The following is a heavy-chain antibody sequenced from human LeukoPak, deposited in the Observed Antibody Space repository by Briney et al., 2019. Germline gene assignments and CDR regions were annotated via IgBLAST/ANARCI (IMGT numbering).Heavy chain of an antibody. D-gene: IGHD4-17*01. Sequence: GASVKVSCKASGYTFTSYDINWVRQATGQGLEWMGWMNPNSGNTGYAQKFQGRVTMTRNTSISTAYMELSSLRSEDTAVYYCARGIGDYGDYTHDYWGQGTLVTVSS. CDR1: GYTFTSYD. CDR2: MNPNSGNT. V-gene: IGHV1-8*01. J-gene: IGHJ4*02. CDR3: ARGIGDYGDYTHDY.